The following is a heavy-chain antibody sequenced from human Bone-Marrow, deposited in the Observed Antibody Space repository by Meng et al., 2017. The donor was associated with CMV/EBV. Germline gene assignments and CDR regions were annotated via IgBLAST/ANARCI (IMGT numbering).Heavy chain of an antibody. CDR3: ARDRDRSSSQRFDY. CDR2: ISYDGSNK. D-gene: IGHD6-6*01. Sequence: GGSLRLSCAASGFTFSSYAMHWVRQAPGKGLEWVAVISYDGSNKYYADSVKGRFTISRDNSKNTLYLQMNSLRAEDTAVYYCARDRDRSSSQRFDYWGQGTLVTVSS. V-gene: IGHV3-30*04. J-gene: IGHJ4*02. CDR1: GFTFSSYA.